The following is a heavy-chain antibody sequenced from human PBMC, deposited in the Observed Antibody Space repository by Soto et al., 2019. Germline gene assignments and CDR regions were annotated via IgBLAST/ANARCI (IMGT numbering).Heavy chain of an antibody. D-gene: IGHD3-10*01. CDR1: GGSVRRGNYY. CDR3: GSADSATGSYYPDY. CDR2: ISNSGRT. J-gene: IGHJ4*02. V-gene: IGHV4-31*03. Sequence: SETLSLTCTVSGGSVRRGNYYWSWIRQFPGKGLEWIGYISNSGRTHYNPSLMSRITILVDTSKNQFFLELRSVTAADTALYYCGSADSATGSYYPDYWGQGTLVTVSS.